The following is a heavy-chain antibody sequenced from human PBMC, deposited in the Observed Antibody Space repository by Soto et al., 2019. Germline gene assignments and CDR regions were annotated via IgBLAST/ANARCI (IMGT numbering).Heavy chain of an antibody. CDR3: ASHNKYCGGDCYPFDI. J-gene: IGHJ3*02. CDR1: GYSFTSYW. D-gene: IGHD2-21*02. CDR2: IDPSDSYT. Sequence: PGESLKISCKGSGYSFTSYWISWVRQMPGKGLEWMGRIDPSDSYTNYSPTFQGHVTISADKSISNAYLQWSSLKASDTAMYYCASHNKYCGGDCYPFDIWGQGTMVTVSS. V-gene: IGHV5-10-1*01.